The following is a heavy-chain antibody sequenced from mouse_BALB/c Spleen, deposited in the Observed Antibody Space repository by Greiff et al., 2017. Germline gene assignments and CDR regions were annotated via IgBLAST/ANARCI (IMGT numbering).Heavy chain of an antibody. J-gene: IGHJ3*01. D-gene: IGHD1-1*01. CDR2: ISSGGST. V-gene: IGHV5-6-5*01. Sequence: EVHLVESGGGLVKPGGSLKLSCAASGFTFSSYAMSWVRQTPEKRLEWVASISSGGSTYYPDSVKGRFTISRDNARNILYLQMSSLRSEDTAMYYCAREERNYGSRAWFAYWGQGTLVTVSA. CDR1: GFTFSSYA. CDR3: AREERNYGSRAWFAY.